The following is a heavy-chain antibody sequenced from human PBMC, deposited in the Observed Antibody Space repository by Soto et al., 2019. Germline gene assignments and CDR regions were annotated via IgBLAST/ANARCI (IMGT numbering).Heavy chain of an antibody. CDR1: GFPFSTYA. V-gene: IGHV3-23*01. CDR3: AKAKRGILPTTTGGLDY. J-gene: IGHJ4*02. CDR2: ISPTAGNT. D-gene: IGHD4-4*01. Sequence: EVQLLESGGNLVQPGGSLSPSCAGSGFPFSTYAVSWVRKTPGKGLEWVSPISPTAGNTYYAASVRGRFPISRDNPKNTVFLQMSGLRAEDTAIYYCAKAKRGILPTTTGGLDYWGQGTVLSVSS.